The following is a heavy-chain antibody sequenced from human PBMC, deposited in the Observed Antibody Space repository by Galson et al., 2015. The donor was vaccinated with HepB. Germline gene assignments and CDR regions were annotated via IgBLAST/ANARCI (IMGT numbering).Heavy chain of an antibody. CDR2: THYRSKFYN. CDR3: ARVRQLGQGFHY. Sequence: CAISGDSVSSNTAVWNWIRQSPSRGSEWLGRTHYRSKFYNDYAESVKSRITINPDTSKNQISLQLNSVTPEDTAVYYCARVRQLGQGFHYWGQGTLVTVSS. CDR1: GDSVSSNTAV. J-gene: IGHJ4*02. D-gene: IGHD3-10*01. V-gene: IGHV6-1*01.